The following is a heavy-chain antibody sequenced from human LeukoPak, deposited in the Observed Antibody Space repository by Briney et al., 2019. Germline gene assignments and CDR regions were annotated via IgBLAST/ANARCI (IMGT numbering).Heavy chain of an antibody. CDR2: IGGSGHTI. CDR3: AKDMGHCSSTSCSRRFDY. D-gene: IGHD2-2*01. V-gene: IGHV3-23*01. J-gene: IGHJ4*02. Sequence: GGSLRLSCAASGLTFSSYAMSWVRQAPGKGLDWVSAIGGSGHTIYYADSVKGRFTISRDNSKNTLYLQMNSLRAEDTAVYYCAKDMGHCSSTSCSRRFDYWGQGTLVTVSS. CDR1: GLTFSSYA.